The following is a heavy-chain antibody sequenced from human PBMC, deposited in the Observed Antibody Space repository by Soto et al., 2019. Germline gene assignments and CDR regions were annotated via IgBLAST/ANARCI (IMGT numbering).Heavy chain of an antibody. CDR2: INPSGGIT. J-gene: IGHJ6*02. Sequence: ASVKVSCKASGYTLTSYYLHWLRQAPGQGPEWMGIINPSGGITNDAQKFQDRVTMTSDTSTSTVYMELSSLRSEDTAVYYCARGISTTRYYYYYGMDVWGQGTTVTVSS. V-gene: IGHV1-46*01. CDR1: GYTLTSYY. D-gene: IGHD2-2*01. CDR3: ARGISTTRYYYYYGMDV.